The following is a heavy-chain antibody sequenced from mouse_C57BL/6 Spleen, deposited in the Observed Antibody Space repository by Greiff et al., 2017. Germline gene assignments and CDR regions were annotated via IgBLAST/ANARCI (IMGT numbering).Heavy chain of an antibody. D-gene: IGHD2-5*01. J-gene: IGHJ2*01. CDR1: GYTFTSYW. CDR3: AYSNYAYFDY. Sequence: QVQLQQSGAELVRPGTSVKLSCKASGYTFTSYWMHWVKQRPGQGLEWIGVIDPSDSYTNYNQKFKGKATLTVDTSSSTAYMQLSSLTSEDSAVYYCAYSNYAYFDYWGQGTTLTVSS. CDR2: IDPSDSYT. V-gene: IGHV1-59*01.